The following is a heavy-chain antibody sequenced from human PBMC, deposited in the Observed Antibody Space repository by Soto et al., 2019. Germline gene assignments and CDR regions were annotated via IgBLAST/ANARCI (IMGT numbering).Heavy chain of an antibody. V-gene: IGHV1-69*02. D-gene: IGHD3-16*01. J-gene: IGHJ5*01. Sequence: SVKVSCKTSGVSFSASIFSWVRQAPGQWLEWMCRXIPFYXIPDYDKKVQXXLAFTEDXXKTNVYMEIRSLRSDDTAVYFCATEELGANFVSWGQGTLVTVSS. CDR2: XIPFYXIP. CDR3: ATEELGANFVS. CDR1: GVSFSASI.